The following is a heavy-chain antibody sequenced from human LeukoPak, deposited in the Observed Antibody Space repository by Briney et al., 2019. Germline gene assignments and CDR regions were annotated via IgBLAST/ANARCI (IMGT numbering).Heavy chain of an antibody. CDR3: ARSLGYCSSTSCSAARGMDV. J-gene: IGHJ6*04. CDR2: INPNSGGT. D-gene: IGHD2-2*01. Sequence: ASVKVSCKASGYTFTGYYMHWVRQAPGQGLEWMGWINPNSGGTNYAQKFQGWVTMTRDTSISTAYMELSRLRSDDTAVYYYARSLGYCSSTSCSAARGMDVWGKGTTVTVSS. V-gene: IGHV1-2*04. CDR1: GYTFTGYY.